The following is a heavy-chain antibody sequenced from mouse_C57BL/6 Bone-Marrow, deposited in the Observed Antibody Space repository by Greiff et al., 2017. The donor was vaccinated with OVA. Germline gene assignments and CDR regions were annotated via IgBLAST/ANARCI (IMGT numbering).Heavy chain of an antibody. CDR2: IYPRSGNT. Sequence: VQLQQSGAELARPGASVKLSCKASGYTFTSYGISWVKQRTGQGLEWIGEIYPRSGNTYYNEKFKGKATLTADKSSSTAYTELRSLTSEDSAVYFCARDGYYSYWYFDVWGTGTTVTVSS. V-gene: IGHV1-81*01. J-gene: IGHJ1*03. D-gene: IGHD2-3*01. CDR3: ARDGYYSYWYFDV. CDR1: GYTFTSYG.